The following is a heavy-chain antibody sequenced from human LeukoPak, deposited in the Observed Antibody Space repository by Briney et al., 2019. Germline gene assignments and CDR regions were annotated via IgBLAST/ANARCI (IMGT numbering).Heavy chain of an antibody. CDR1: GFTFSSYA. CDR3: ARAQFSRRLGYCSSTSCSRVAARQYYFDY. D-gene: IGHD2-2*01. Sequence: GGSLRLSCAASGFTFSSYAMSWVRQAPGKGLEWVSAISGSGGSTYYADSVKGRFTISRDNSKNTLYLQMNSLRAEDTAVYYCARAQFSRRLGYCSSTSCSRVAARQYYFDYWGQGTLVTVSS. V-gene: IGHV3-23*01. CDR2: ISGSGGST. J-gene: IGHJ4*02.